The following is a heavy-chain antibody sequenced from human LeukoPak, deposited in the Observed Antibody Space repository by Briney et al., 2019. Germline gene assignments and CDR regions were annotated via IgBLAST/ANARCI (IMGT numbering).Heavy chain of an antibody. J-gene: IGHJ4*02. CDR1: GFTVSSNY. Sequence: GGSLRLSCAASGFTVSSNYMSWVRQAPGKGLEWVSVIYSGGNTYYADSVKGRFTISRDNSKNTLYLQMNSLRAEDTAVYYCARLIAAAAVEYFDYWGQGTLVTVSS. CDR2: IYSGGNT. CDR3: ARLIAAAAVEYFDY. D-gene: IGHD6-13*01. V-gene: IGHV3-53*01.